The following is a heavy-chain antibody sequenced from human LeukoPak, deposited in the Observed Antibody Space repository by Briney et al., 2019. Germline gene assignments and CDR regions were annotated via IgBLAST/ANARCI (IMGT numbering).Heavy chain of an antibody. CDR3: ARVPRSYYYYYYMDV. J-gene: IGHJ6*03. Sequence: SETLSLTCTVSGGSIRSYYWSWIRQPPGKGLEWIGYILYSGGTNYNPSLKSRVTISVDTSNNHFSLKLSSVTAADTAVYYCARVPRSYYYYYYMDVWGKGTTVTVSS. V-gene: IGHV4-59*01. CDR1: GGSIRSYY. CDR2: ILYSGGT.